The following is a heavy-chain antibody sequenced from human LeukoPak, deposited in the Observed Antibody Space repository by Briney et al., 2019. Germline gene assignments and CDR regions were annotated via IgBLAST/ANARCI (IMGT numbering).Heavy chain of an antibody. Sequence: PGGSLRLSCAASGFTVSSNYMSWVRQAPGKGLEWVSVIYSGGSTYYADSVKGRFTISRDNAKKSLYLQMNSLRAEDTAVYFCAKSPVSSCRGSFCYPFDYWGQGNLVTVSS. V-gene: IGHV3-66*01. J-gene: IGHJ4*02. CDR1: GFTVSSNY. D-gene: IGHD2-15*01. CDR3: AKSPVSSCRGSFCYPFDY. CDR2: IYSGGST.